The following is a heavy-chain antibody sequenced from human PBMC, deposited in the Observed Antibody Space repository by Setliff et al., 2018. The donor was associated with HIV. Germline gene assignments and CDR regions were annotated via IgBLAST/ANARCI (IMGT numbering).Heavy chain of an antibody. J-gene: IGHJ1*01. CDR2: IYPGDSDT. CDR3: ATWTRAETSENFQH. Sequence: PGESLTISCKASGYSFTIYWIGWVRQMPGKGLEWMGAIYPGDSDTRYSPSFQGQVTISADKSITTAYVQWSSLKASDTAMYYCATWTRAETSENFQHWGQGTLVTVSS. D-gene: IGHD4-17*01. V-gene: IGHV5-51*01. CDR1: GYSFTIYW.